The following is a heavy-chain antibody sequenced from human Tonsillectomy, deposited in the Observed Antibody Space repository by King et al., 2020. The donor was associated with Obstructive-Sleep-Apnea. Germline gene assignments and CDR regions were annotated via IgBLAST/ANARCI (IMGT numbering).Heavy chain of an antibody. D-gene: IGHD3-10*01. CDR2: ISWNSGSI. Sequence: VQLVESGGGLVQPGRSLRLSCAASGFTFDDYAMHWVRQAPGKGLEWVSGISWNSGSIGYADSVKGRFTISRDNAKNSLYLQMNSLRAEDPALYYCAKGLMVRGDYWGQGTLVTVSS. CDR1: GFTFDDYA. V-gene: IGHV3-9*01. CDR3: AKGLMVRGDY. J-gene: IGHJ4*02.